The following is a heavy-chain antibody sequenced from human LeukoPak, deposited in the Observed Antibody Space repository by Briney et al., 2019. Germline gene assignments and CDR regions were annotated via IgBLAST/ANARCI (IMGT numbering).Heavy chain of an antibody. CDR2: ITHSGST. CDR1: GGSFSGYY. CDR3: ARAVVGVDY. V-gene: IGHV4-34*01. J-gene: IGHJ4*02. Sequence: SETLSLTCAVYGGSFSGYYWSWIRQPPGKGLEWIGEITHSGSTNYNPSLKSRVTISVDTSENQFSLKLSSVTAADTAVYYCARAVVGVDYWGQGTLVTVSS. D-gene: IGHD3-22*01.